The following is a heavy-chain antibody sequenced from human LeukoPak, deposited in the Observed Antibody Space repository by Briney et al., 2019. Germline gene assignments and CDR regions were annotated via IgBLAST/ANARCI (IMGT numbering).Heavy chain of an antibody. CDR1: GGTFSSYA. J-gene: IGHJ4*02. Sequence: SVKVSCKASGGTFSSYAISWVRQAPGQGLEWMGGIIPIFGTANYAQKFQGRVTITADESTSTAYMELSSLRSEDTAVYYCAKMVFGWELTFDYWGQGTLVTVSS. D-gene: IGHD1-26*01. CDR3: AKMVFGWELTFDY. V-gene: IGHV1-69*13. CDR2: IIPIFGTA.